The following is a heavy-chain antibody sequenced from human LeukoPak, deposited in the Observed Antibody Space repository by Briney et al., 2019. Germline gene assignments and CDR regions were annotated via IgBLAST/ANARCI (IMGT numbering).Heavy chain of an antibody. D-gene: IGHD2-2*01. Sequence: GGSLRLSCVASGFPFSDYYMSWIRQAPGKGLDCVSYISGSGTNIYYAAPVKGRFTISRDNAKNSLHLQMNSLRAEDTAVYYCARGFDCSSASCSCMDVWGQGTTVIVSS. CDR2: ISGSGTNI. J-gene: IGHJ6*02. CDR1: GFPFSDYY. V-gene: IGHV3-11*01. CDR3: ARGFDCSSASCSCMDV.